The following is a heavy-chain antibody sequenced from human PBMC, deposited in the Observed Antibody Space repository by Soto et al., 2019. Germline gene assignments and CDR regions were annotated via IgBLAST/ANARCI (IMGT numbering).Heavy chain of an antibody. Sequence: PSETLSLTCTVSGGSISGYYWSWIRQPPGKGLEWIGYMYNTGSTDYNPSFKSRVTISVDTSKNQFSLKLSSVTAADTAVYYCARDRGIVTYYFDYWGQGTLVTVSS. J-gene: IGHJ4*02. CDR3: ARDRGIVTYYFDY. V-gene: IGHV4-59*01. D-gene: IGHD1-26*01. CDR2: MYNTGST. CDR1: GGSISGYY.